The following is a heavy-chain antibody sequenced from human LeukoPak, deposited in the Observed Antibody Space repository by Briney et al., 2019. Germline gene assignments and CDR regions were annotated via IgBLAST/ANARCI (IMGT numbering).Heavy chain of an antibody. CDR2: INHSGRT. CDR1: GESFSDYY. V-gene: IGHV4-34*01. CDR3: ARAQVLWFGKLSVPQSFDH. J-gene: IGHJ4*02. Sequence: SETLSLTCAVSGESFSDYYWTWIRQSPLKGQEWIGEINHSGRTYYNPSLKSRVTISVDTSKNQFSLMLTSMTAADAAVYYCARAQVLWFGKLSVPQSFDHWGQGTLVTVSS. D-gene: IGHD3-10*01.